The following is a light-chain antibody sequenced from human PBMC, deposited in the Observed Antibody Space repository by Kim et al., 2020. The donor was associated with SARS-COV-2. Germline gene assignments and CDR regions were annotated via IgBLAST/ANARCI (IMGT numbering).Light chain of an antibody. Sequence: ASVKLTCTLSSDHTTYAIAWHQQQPEKGPRYLMKLDSDGRHIKGDGIPYRFSGSSSGPERFLIISSLQSEDEADYYCQTWDTGTMVFGGGTQLTVL. CDR1: SDHTTYA. V-gene: IGLV4-69*01. CDR3: QTWDTGTMV. CDR2: LDSDGRH. J-gene: IGLJ2*01.